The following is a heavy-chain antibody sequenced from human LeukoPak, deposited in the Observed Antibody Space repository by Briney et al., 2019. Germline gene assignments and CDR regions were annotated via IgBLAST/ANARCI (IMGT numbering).Heavy chain of an antibody. Sequence: PGRSLSLSCAASRFTFRSYSMNWVRHASGKGLEGVSAISSSRCYIYYADAVKGGFNISRDNAKNSLYLQMTSLTAEDTAAYYCARAWIQTFDYWGQGTLVTVSS. CDR1: RFTFRSYS. CDR3: ARAWIQTFDY. CDR2: ISSSRCYI. V-gene: IGHV3-21*01. J-gene: IGHJ4*02. D-gene: IGHD5-18*01.